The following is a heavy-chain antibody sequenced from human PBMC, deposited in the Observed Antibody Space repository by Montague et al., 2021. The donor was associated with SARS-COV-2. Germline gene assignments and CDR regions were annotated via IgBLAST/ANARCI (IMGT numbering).Heavy chain of an antibody. CDR2: MYYSGST. J-gene: IGHJ6*02. D-gene: IGHD3-10*01. CDR3: ARDDIVLQGVTKGMDV. CDR1: GGSISSSNYY. Sequence: SETLSLTCTVSGGSISSSNYYWGWIRQPPGKGLEWIGNMYYSGSTYYNPSLKSRVTISIDTSKNQFSLKLSSVTAADTAGDYCARDDIVLQGVTKGMDVWGQGTTVTVSS. V-gene: IGHV4-39*07.